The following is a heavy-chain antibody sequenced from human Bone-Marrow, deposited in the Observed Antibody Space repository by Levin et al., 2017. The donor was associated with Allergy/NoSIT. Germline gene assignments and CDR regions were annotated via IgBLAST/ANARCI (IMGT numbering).Heavy chain of an antibody. D-gene: IGHD6-13*01. V-gene: IGHV3-30*18. CDR1: GFTFSSYG. J-gene: IGHJ5*02. Sequence: GGSLRLSCAASGFTFSSYGMHWVRQAPGKGLEWVAVISYDGSNKYYADSVKGRFTISRDNSKNTLYLQMNSLRAEDTAVYYCAKDMVRAKAAASYNWFDPWGQGTLVTVSS. CDR3: AKDMVRAKAAASYNWFDP. CDR2: ISYDGSNK.